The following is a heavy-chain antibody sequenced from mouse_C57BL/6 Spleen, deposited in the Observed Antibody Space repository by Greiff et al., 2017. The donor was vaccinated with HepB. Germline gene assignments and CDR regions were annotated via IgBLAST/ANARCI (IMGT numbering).Heavy chain of an antibody. CDR1: GFNIKDDY. V-gene: IGHV14-4*01. Sequence: EVKLMESGAELVRPGASVKLSCTASGFNIKDDYMHWVKQRPEQGLEWIGWIDPENGDTEYASKFQGKATITADTSSNTAYLQLSSLTSEDTAVYYCTSHYYGSSLFAYWGQGTLVTVSA. CDR2: IDPENGDT. J-gene: IGHJ3*01. CDR3: TSHYYGSSLFAY. D-gene: IGHD1-1*01.